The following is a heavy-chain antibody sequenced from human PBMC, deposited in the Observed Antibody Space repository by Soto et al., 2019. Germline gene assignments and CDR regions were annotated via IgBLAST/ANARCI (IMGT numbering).Heavy chain of an antibody. V-gene: IGHV4-4*02. J-gene: IGHJ3*02. CDR2: IYHTGRT. Sequence: QVQLQESGPSLVKPSGTLSLTCVITNASISSSNWWSWVRQAPGKGLEWVGEIYHTGRTNYAPSLKGRVTMSIEKSNNRCSLRLTSWTAADTAVYYCVRDEAHYDILAGSSLGRAFDIWGQGTMVTVSS. D-gene: IGHD3-9*01. CDR1: NASISSSNW. CDR3: VRDEAHYDILAGSSLGRAFDI.